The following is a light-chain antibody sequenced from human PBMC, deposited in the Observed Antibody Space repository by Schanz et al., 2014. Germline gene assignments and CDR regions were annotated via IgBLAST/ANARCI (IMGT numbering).Light chain of an antibody. CDR3: QQFSTTPWT. J-gene: IGKJ1*01. Sequence: DIVMTQSPDSLAVSLGERATINCKSSQSVLSSSNNKNYLSWYQHRLGQPPKLLFSWASTRESGVPGRFSASGTGTDFTLTISSLQAEDVAIYYCQQFSTTPWTFGQGTKVEIK. CDR1: QSVLSSSNNKNY. V-gene: IGKV4-1*01. CDR2: WAS.